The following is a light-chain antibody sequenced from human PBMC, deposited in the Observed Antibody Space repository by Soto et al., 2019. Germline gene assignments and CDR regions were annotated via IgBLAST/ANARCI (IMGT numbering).Light chain of an antibody. V-gene: IGKV3-20*01. J-gene: IGKJ4*01. CDR3: QQYESYSPLT. CDR1: QSVSSSY. CDR2: GAS. Sequence: EIVLTQSPGTLSLSPGERATLSCRASQSVSSSYLAWYQQKPGQAPRLLIYGASSRATGIPDRFSGRRSGTEFTLTIAGLQPEDFATYYCQQYESYSPLTFGGGTKVEIK.